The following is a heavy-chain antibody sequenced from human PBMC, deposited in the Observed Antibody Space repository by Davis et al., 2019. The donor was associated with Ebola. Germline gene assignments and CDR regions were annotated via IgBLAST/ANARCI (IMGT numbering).Heavy chain of an antibody. Sequence: PGGSLRLSCAASGFTFDDYAMHWVRQAPGKGLEWVSGITWNSGSMAYADSVKGRFTISRDNAQNSLYLQMNSLRAEDTALYYCAKDIGALPYSSPFDYWGQGTLVTVSS. CDR2: ITWNSGSM. V-gene: IGHV3-9*01. CDR1: GFTFDDYA. CDR3: AKDIGALPYSSPFDY. D-gene: IGHD6-13*01. J-gene: IGHJ4*02.